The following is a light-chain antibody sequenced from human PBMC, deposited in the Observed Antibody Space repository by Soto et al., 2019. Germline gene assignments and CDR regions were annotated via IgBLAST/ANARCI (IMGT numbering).Light chain of an antibody. CDR3: SSYTSSNTPYV. CDR1: SSDVGKYDY. CDR2: EVS. V-gene: IGLV2-8*01. J-gene: IGLJ1*01. Sequence: QSVLTQPPSASGSPGQSVTISCTGTSSDVGKYDYVSWFQHHPGKAPKLIIYEVSKRPSGVPDRFSGSKSGSTASLTISGLQADDEANYYCSSYTSSNTPYVFGTGTKVTVL.